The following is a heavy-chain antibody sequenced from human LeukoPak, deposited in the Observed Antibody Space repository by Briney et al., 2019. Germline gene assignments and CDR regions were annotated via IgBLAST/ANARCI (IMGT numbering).Heavy chain of an antibody. CDR3: ARSIVGAPGYFDY. J-gene: IGHJ4*02. Sequence: PGGSLRLSCAASGFTFSSYRMSWVRQAPGKGLEWVANIKQDGSEKYYVDSVKGRFTISRDNAKNSLYLQMNSLRAEDTAVYYCARSIVGAPGYFDYWGQGTLVTVSS. CDR2: IKQDGSEK. V-gene: IGHV3-7*01. CDR1: GFTFSSYR. D-gene: IGHD1-26*01.